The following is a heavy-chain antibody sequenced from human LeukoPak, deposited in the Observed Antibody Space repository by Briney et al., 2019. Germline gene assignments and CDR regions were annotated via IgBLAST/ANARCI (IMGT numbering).Heavy chain of an antibody. CDR1: GGSFSGYY. CDR2: INHSGST. CDR3: ARVGDFCSGGSCYSVWFDP. Sequence: SETLSLTCAVYGGSFSGYYWSWIRQPPGKGLEWIGEINHSGSTNYNPSLKSRVTISVDTSKNQFSLKLSSVTAADTAVYYCARVGDFCSGGSCYSVWFDPWGQGTLVTVSS. V-gene: IGHV4-34*01. J-gene: IGHJ5*02. D-gene: IGHD2-15*01.